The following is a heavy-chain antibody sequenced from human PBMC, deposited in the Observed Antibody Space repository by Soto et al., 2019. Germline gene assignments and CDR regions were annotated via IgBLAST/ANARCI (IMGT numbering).Heavy chain of an antibody. CDR1: GFTFNNAW. CDR2: IKSKTDGGTT. J-gene: IGHJ6*04. CDR3: TTEDYDFWSGSLGV. Sequence: GGSLRLSCAASGFTFNNAWMNWVRQAPGKGLEWVGRIKSKTDGGTTDYAAPVKGRFTISKDDSENTLYLQMNSLKTEDTAVYYCTTEDYDFWSGSLGVWGKGTTVTVSS. D-gene: IGHD3-3*01. V-gene: IGHV3-15*01.